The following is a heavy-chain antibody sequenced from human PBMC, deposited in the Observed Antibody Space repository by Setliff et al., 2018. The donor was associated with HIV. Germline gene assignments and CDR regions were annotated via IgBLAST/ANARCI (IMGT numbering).Heavy chain of an antibody. CDR1: GGSFRSYY. V-gene: IGHV4-4*08. CDR3: ARGRMGTRAGPLYYYYYMDV. Sequence: SETLSLTCTVSGGSFRSYYWSWIRQSPGKGLEWLGYIFTGGTTKYNPSLESRVTISVDTSRNQFSLKLASVTAADTAVYYCARGRMGTRAGPLYYYYYMDVWGKGTTVTVSS. CDR2: IFTGGTT. J-gene: IGHJ6*03. D-gene: IGHD3-16*01.